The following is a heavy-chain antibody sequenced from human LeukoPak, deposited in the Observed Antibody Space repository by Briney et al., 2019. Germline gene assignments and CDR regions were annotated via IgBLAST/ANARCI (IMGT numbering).Heavy chain of an antibody. Sequence: PGRSLRLSCAASGFTFDDYAMHWVRHAPGKGLEWVSAISGSGGSTYYADSVKGRFTISRDNSKNTLYLQMNSLRAEDTAVYYCAKDLRVTVVGAHFDYWGQGTLVTVSS. CDR3: AKDLRVTVVGAHFDY. J-gene: IGHJ4*02. CDR2: ISGSGGST. CDR1: GFTFDDYA. V-gene: IGHV3-23*01. D-gene: IGHD1-26*01.